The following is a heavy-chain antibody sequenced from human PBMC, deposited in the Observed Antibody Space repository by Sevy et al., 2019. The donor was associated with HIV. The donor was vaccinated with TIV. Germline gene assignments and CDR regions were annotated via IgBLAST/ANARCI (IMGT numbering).Heavy chain of an antibody. V-gene: IGHV1-18*04. D-gene: IGHD3-22*01. J-gene: IGHJ4*02. CDR1: GYTFTSYG. Sequence: ASVKVSCKASGYTFTSYGISWVRQAPGQGLEWMGWISAYNGNTNYAQKLQGRVTMTTDTSTSTAYMGLRSLRSDETAVYYCARDSITYYYDSSGYFHFDYWGQGTLVTVSS. CDR3: ARDSITYYYDSSGYFHFDY. CDR2: ISAYNGNT.